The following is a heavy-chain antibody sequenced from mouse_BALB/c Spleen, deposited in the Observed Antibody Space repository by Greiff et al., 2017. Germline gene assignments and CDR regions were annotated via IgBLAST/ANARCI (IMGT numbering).Heavy chain of an antibody. V-gene: IGHV1-9*01. CDR3: ARGTFYGYEGFAY. CDR2: ILPGSGST. CDR1: GYTFSSYW. J-gene: IGHJ3*01. D-gene: IGHD1-2*01. Sequence: QVQLQQSGAELMKPGASVKISCKATGYTFSSYWIEWVKQRPGHGLEWIGEILPGSGSTNYNEKFKGKATFTADTSSNTAYMQLSSLTSEDSAVYYCARGTFYGYEGFAYWGQGTLVTVSA.